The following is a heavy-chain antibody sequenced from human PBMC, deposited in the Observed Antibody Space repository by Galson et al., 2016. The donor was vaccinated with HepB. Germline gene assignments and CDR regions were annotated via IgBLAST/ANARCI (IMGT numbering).Heavy chain of an antibody. Sequence: SVKVSCKASGYTFTSYDINWVRQATGQGLEWMGWMNSNSGNTVYAQKFQGRLTTTRNTSISTAYMELRRLKSEDTAIYFCARGRGTFGYWGQGSLVTVSS. D-gene: IGHD3-10*01. J-gene: IGHJ4*02. V-gene: IGHV1-8*01. CDR1: GYTFTSYD. CDR3: ARGRGTFGY. CDR2: MNSNSGNT.